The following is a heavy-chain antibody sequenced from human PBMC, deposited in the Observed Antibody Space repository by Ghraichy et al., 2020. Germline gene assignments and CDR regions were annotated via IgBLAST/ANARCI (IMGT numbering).Heavy chain of an antibody. CDR2: INNDGKEK. D-gene: IGHD3-10*01. Sequence: GGSLRLSCRASGFSFSNSWMSWVRQAPEKGLEWVANINNDGKEKYYVDSLKGRFTISRDNGKNSLFLQISSLRVDDTAVYYCARDPKRGAHDYWGRGTLVAVSA. CDR1: GFSFSNSW. V-gene: IGHV3-7*03. J-gene: IGHJ4*02. CDR3: ARDPKRGAHDY.